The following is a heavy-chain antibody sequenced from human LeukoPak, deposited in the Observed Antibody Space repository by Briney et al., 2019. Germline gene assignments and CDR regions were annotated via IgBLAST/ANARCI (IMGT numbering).Heavy chain of an antibody. J-gene: IGHJ4*02. V-gene: IGHV1-69*13. D-gene: IGHD5-18*01. Sequence: SVKVSCKASGGTFSSYAISWVRQAPGQGLEWMGGNIPIFGTANYAQKFQGRVTITADESTSTAYMELSSLRSEDTAVYYCARDGYSYGSHFDYWGQGTLVTVSS. CDR1: GGTFSSYA. CDR2: NIPIFGTA. CDR3: ARDGYSYGSHFDY.